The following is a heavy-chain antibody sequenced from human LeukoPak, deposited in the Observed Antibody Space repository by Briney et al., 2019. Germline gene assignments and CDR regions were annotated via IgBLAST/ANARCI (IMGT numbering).Heavy chain of an antibody. V-gene: IGHV3-30*02. CDR3: ARGSLKEGDWGYYGSGSYRPYYFDY. CDR2: IRYDGSNK. D-gene: IGHD3-10*01. CDR1: GFTFSSYG. Sequence: GGSLRLSCAASGFTFSSYGMHWVRQAPGKGLEWVAFIRYDGSNKYYADSVKGRFTISRDNAKNSLYLQMNSLRAEDTAVYYCARGSLKEGDWGYYGSGSYRPYYFDYWGQGTLVTVSS. J-gene: IGHJ4*02.